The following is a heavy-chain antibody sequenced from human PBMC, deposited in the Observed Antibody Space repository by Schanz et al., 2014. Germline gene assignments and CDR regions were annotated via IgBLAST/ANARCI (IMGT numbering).Heavy chain of an antibody. D-gene: IGHD2-2*01. CDR3: ARGYCAGTSCPSFDY. J-gene: IGHJ4*02. CDR1: GYSFTGYY. CDR2: INTNTANP. Sequence: QVQLVQSGVEVKKPGASVKVSCKASGYSFTGYYMNWVRQAPGQGLEWMGWINTNTANPTYAQGFTGRFVYTLDASVTTAYLEISSLKAEDTAVYYCARGYCAGTSCPSFDYWGQGTLVTVSS. V-gene: IGHV7-4-1*02.